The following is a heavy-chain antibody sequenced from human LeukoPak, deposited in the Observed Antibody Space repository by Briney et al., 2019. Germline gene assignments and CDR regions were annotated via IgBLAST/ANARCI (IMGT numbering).Heavy chain of an antibody. Sequence: GGSLRLSCAASGFTFSSYWMHWVRQAPGKGLVGVSRINNDGRSTNYADSVKGRFTISRDNAKNTLYLQMNSLRAEDTVVYYCARVRWGGLYYFDYWGQGTLVTVSS. D-gene: IGHD3-16*01. CDR2: INNDGRST. CDR1: GFTFSSYW. CDR3: ARVRWGGLYYFDY. V-gene: IGHV3-74*01. J-gene: IGHJ4*02.